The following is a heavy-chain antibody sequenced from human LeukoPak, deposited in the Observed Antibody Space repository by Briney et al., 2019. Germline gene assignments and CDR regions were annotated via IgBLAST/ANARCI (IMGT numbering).Heavy chain of an antibody. CDR3: ARDWEAPYSSSWGGSWFDP. J-gene: IGHJ5*02. CDR2: IYTSGST. D-gene: IGHD6-13*01. Sequence: PSETLSPTCTVSGGSISTYYWSWIRQPAGKGLEWIGRIYTSGSTNYNPSLKSRVTMSVDTSKNQFSLKLSSVTAADTAVYYCARDWEAPYSSSWGGSWFDPWGQGTLVTVSA. V-gene: IGHV4-4*07. CDR1: GGSISTYY.